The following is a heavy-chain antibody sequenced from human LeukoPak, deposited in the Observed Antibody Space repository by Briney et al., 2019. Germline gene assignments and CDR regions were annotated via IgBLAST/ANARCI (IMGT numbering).Heavy chain of an antibody. V-gene: IGHV3-7*04. CDR3: ARITGLAAANDY. D-gene: IGHD6-25*01. CDR1: GFTFSTHW. J-gene: IGHJ4*02. CDR2: IKHDGSEK. Sequence: GGSLRLSCAASGFTFSTHWMSWVRQAPGKGPEWVANIKHDGSEKFYVDSVKGRFTISRDNAKNSLYLQLNSLRDEDTAVYYCARITGLAAANDYWGQGTLVTVSS.